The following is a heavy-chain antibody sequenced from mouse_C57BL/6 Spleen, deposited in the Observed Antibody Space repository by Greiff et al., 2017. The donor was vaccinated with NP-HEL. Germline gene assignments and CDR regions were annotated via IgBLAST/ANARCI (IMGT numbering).Heavy chain of an antibody. CDR2: IDPSDSYT. Sequence: QVHVKQPGAELVKPGASVKLSCKASGYTFTSYWMQWVKQRPGQGLEWIGEIDPSDSYTNYNQKFKGKATLTVDTSSSTAYMQLSSLTSEDSAVYYCARVGYYGLDYWGQGTTLTVSS. D-gene: IGHD1-1*01. V-gene: IGHV1-50*01. J-gene: IGHJ2*01. CDR1: GYTFTSYW. CDR3: ARVGYYGLDY.